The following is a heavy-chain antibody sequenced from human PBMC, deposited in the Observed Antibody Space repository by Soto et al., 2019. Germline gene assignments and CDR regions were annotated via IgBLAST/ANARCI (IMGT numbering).Heavy chain of an antibody. CDR2: ISAYNGNT. J-gene: IGHJ5*02. V-gene: IGHV1-18*03. Sequence: QVQLVQSGAEVKKPGASVKVSCKASGYTFTSYGISWVRQAPGQGLEWMGWISAYNGNTNYAQKLQGRVTMTTDTSTSTAYRELRSLRSDDMAVYYCARDSPEYDFWSGYYVTWGQGTLVTVSS. D-gene: IGHD3-3*01. CDR3: ARDSPEYDFWSGYYVT. CDR1: GYTFTSYG.